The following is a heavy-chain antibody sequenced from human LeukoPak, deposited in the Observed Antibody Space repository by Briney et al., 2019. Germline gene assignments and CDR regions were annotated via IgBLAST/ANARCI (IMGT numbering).Heavy chain of an antibody. CDR3: ARNKQIDA. CDR1: GHSLGSAYY. CDR2: MSPSGDT. J-gene: IGHJ5*02. D-gene: IGHD1/OR15-1a*01. Sequence: SETLSLTCAVSGHSLGSAYYWGWIRQPPGKGLEWIGSMSPSGDTYHNPSLKSRVTMSIDTSENQFSLKLHSVTAADTAVYYCARNKQIDAWGQGTLVTVSS. V-gene: IGHV4-38-2*01.